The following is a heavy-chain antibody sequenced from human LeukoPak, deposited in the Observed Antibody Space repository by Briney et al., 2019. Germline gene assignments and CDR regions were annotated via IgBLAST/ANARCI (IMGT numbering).Heavy chain of an antibody. V-gene: IGHV4-30-4*07. CDR2: LFYSGGT. CDR3: ARGPYCNGENCYYPEYYLDY. J-gene: IGHJ4*02. CDR1: GGSFSGYS. Sequence: SETLSLTCAVYGGSFSGYSWSWIRQPPGEGLEWIGNLFYSGGTYFNPSLKSRVTISVDTSKNQLSLTLSSLTAADTAVYYCARGPYCNGENCYYPEYYLDYWGQGTLVIVSS. D-gene: IGHD2-15*01.